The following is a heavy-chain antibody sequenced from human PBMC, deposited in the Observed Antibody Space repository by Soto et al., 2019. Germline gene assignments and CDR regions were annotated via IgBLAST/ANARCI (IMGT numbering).Heavy chain of an antibody. D-gene: IGHD3-16*01. CDR3: AHLSRYDANQNPFDI. CDR2: IYWDDDK. Sequence: QITLKESGPTLVEPTQTLTLTCTFSGFSLSTSGVGVGWIRQPPGKALECLALIYWDDDKRYSPSLKRRLTITKDTSKNQVVLTMTNVDPVDTATYYCAHLSRYDANQNPFDIWGQGTMVTVSS. V-gene: IGHV2-5*02. CDR1: GFSLSTSGVG. J-gene: IGHJ3*02.